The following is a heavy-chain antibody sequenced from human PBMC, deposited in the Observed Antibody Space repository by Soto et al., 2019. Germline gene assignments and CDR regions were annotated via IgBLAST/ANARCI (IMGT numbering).Heavy chain of an antibody. J-gene: IGHJ4*02. Sequence: QVQLVESGGGLVKPGGSLRLSCAASGFTFSDYYMGWIRQAPGKGLEWVSYISSSGSSIHYADSVKGRFTISRDNAKNSLYLQMNSLRVQDTAVYYCARDDGSSGCPDYWGQGILVTVSS. D-gene: IGHD6-19*01. V-gene: IGHV3-11*01. CDR1: GFTFSDYY. CDR2: ISSSGSSI. CDR3: ARDDGSSGCPDY.